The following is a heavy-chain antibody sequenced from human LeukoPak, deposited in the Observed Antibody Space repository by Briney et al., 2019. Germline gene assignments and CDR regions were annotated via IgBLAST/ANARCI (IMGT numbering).Heavy chain of an antibody. CDR3: ARDSSGWYESVRRRADYYYYGMDV. D-gene: IGHD6-19*01. CDR2: IYYSGST. J-gene: IGHJ6*02. V-gene: IGHV4-39*07. CDR1: GGSISSSSYY. Sequence: SETLSLTCTVSGGSISSSSYYWGWIRQPPGKGLEWIGSIYYSGSTYYNPSLKSRVTISVDTSKNQFSLKLSSVTAADTAVYYCARDSSGWYESVRRRADYYYYGMDVWGQGTTVTVSS.